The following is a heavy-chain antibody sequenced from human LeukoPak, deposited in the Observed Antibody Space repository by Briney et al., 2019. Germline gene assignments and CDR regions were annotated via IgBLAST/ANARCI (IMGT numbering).Heavy chain of an antibody. D-gene: IGHD3-9*01. J-gene: IGHJ3*02. CDR2: ISSTSAYI. CDR1: GFALKSYS. CDR3: ARSRTGLRYFDWDAFDI. Sequence: GGSLRLSCAGSGFALKSYSLSWVRQAPGKGLEWVSSISSTSAYIYYADSVKGRFTISRDNVDNVVYLQMNSLGAEDTAVYYCARSRTGLRYFDWDAFDIWGQGTMVTVSS. V-gene: IGHV3-21*01.